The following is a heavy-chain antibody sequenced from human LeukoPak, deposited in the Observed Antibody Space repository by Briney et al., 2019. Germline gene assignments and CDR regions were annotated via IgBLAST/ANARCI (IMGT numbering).Heavy chain of an antibody. CDR2: INHSGST. Sequence: SETLSLTCAVYGGSFSGYYWSWIRHPAGKGLECIGEINHSGSTNYNPSLKSRVTISVDTSKNQFSLKLSSVTAADTAVYYCAGGGLRYFDWLLQEFDYWGQGTLVTVSS. J-gene: IGHJ4*02. CDR3: AGGGLRYFDWLLQEFDY. CDR1: GGSFSGYY. D-gene: IGHD3-9*01. V-gene: IGHV4-34*01.